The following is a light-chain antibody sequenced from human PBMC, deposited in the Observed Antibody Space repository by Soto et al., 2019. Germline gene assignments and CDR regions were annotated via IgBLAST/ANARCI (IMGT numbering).Light chain of an antibody. CDR1: SSDVGSYNL. CDR2: EGS. V-gene: IGLV2-23*01. J-gene: IGLJ2*01. CDR3: CSYAGSSTVE. Sequence: QSALTQPACVSGSPGQSITISCTGTSSDVGSYNLVSWYQQHPGKAPKLMIHEGSKRPSGVSNRFSDSKSGNTASLTISGLQAEDEADYYCCSYAGSSTVEFGGGTKLTAL.